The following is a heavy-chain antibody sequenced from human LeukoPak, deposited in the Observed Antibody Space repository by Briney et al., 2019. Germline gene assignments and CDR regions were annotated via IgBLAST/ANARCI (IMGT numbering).Heavy chain of an antibody. CDR1: GASISGSRYY. Sequence: SETLSLTCTVSGASISGSRYYWGWIRQPPGKGLEWIGNIYYTGPTYYNASLESRVTISLDTSKNQFSLKLNSVTAADTAVYFCARGPYSYDSSGAFDIWGQGTMVTVSS. D-gene: IGHD3-22*01. CDR2: IYYTGPT. J-gene: IGHJ3*02. CDR3: ARGPYSYDSSGAFDI. V-gene: IGHV4-39*07.